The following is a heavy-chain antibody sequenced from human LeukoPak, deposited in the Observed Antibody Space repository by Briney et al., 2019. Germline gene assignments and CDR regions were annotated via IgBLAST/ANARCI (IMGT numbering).Heavy chain of an antibody. CDR2: IYGDNAT. V-gene: IGHV3-53*01. CDR1: GFIVSSNY. Sequence: GSLRLSCAASGFIVSSNYMTWVRQAPGKGLEWVSHIYGDNATYYADSVKGRFTISRDSSKNTLFVQITSLRVEDTAVYYCARINRGNYFLDYWGQGTLVTVSS. D-gene: IGHD1-26*01. J-gene: IGHJ4*02. CDR3: ARINRGNYFLDY.